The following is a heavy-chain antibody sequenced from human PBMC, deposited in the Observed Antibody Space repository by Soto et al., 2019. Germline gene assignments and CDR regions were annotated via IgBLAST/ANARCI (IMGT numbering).Heavy chain of an antibody. CDR3: ASNGRYDFWSRYSKWFDP. V-gene: IGHV1-69*13. Sequence: SVKVSCKASGGTFSSYAISWVRQAPGQGLEWMGGIIPIFGTANYAQKFQGRVTITADESTSTAYMELSSLRSEDTAVYYCASNGRYDFWSRYSKWFDPWGQGTLVTVSS. CDR1: GGTFSSYA. D-gene: IGHD3-3*01. CDR2: IIPIFGTA. J-gene: IGHJ5*02.